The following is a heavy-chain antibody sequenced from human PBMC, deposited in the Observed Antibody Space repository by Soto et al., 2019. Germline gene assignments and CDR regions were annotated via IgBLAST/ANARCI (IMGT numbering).Heavy chain of an antibody. J-gene: IGHJ3*02. CDR3: ARDLI. V-gene: IGHV3-66*01. CDR2: IYSGGST. CDR1: GGSFSSNY. Sequence: ETLSLTCAVYGGSFSSNYMSWVRQAPGKGLEWVSVIYSGGSTYYADSVKGRFTISRDNSKNTLYLQMNSLRAEDTAVYYCARDLIWGQGTMVTVSS.